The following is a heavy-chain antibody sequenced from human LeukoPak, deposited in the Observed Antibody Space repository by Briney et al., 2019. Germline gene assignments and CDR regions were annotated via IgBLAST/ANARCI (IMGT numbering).Heavy chain of an antibody. Sequence: SETLSLTSTVSLDSTTSNFWSWVRQPPGKGLEWIGEIHRSGSPNYNPSLQSRVTISIDRSRNQIALELSSVTAADTAVYYCAREILGGFNPGAYWGQGTLVTVSS. J-gene: IGHJ4*02. CDR1: LDSTTSNF. CDR2: IHRSGSP. CDR3: AREILGGFNPGAY. V-gene: IGHV4-4*02. D-gene: IGHD1-14*01.